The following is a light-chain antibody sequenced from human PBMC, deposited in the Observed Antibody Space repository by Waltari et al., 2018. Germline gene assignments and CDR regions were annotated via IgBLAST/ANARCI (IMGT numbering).Light chain of an antibody. V-gene: IGKV3-20*01. CDR1: QSISNNY. CDR2: GAS. J-gene: IGKJ2*01. Sequence: EVVLTQLQGTWPLSLGERATLPCRASQSISNNYLVWYQQKPGQAPRLLIYGASSRATGIPDRFSGNGSGTDFTLTISRLEPEDVAMFYCQQYSDPPYTFGQGTKLEIK. CDR3: QQYSDPPYT.